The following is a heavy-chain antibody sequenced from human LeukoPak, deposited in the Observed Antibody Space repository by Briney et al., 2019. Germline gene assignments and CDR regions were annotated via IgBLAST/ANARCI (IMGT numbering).Heavy chain of an antibody. CDR3: AKDRSEDSSDYYYYYGMDV. Sequence: GGSLRLSCAASGFTFSSYAMSWVRQAPGKGLEWVSGISGSGGSTYYADSVKGRFTISRDNSKNTLYLQMNSLRAEDTAVYYCAKDRSEDSSDYYYYYGMDVWGQGTTVTVSS. CDR1: GFTFSSYA. CDR2: ISGSGGST. J-gene: IGHJ6*02. D-gene: IGHD6-6*01. V-gene: IGHV3-23*01.